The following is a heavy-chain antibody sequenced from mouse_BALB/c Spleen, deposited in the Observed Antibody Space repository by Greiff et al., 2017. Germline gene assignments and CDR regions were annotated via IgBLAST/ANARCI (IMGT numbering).Heavy chain of an antibody. CDR1: GYTFTSYY. V-gene: IGHV1S81*02. Sequence: VQLQQSGAELVKPGASVKLSCKASGYTFTSYYMYWVKQRPGQGLEWIGEINPSNGGTNFNEKFKSKATLTVDKSSSIAYMQLSSLTSEDSAVYYCTRHKGMDYWGQGTSVTVSS. CDR2: INPSNGGT. D-gene: IGHD6-1*01. J-gene: IGHJ4*01. CDR3: TRHKGMDY.